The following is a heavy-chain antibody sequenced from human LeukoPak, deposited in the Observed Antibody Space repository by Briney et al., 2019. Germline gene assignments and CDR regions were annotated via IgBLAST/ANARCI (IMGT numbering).Heavy chain of an antibody. CDR1: GGSFSGYY. D-gene: IGHD3-10*01. V-gene: IGHV4-34*01. CDR2: INHSGST. CDR3: ARGPSKEYYYYGSGSYFY. J-gene: IGHJ4*02. Sequence: PSETLSLTCAVYGGSFSGYYLSWIRQPPGKGLEWIGEINHSGSTNYNPSLKSRVTISVDTSKNQFSLKLSSVTAADTAVYYCARGPSKEYYYYGSGSYFYWGQGTVVTVSS.